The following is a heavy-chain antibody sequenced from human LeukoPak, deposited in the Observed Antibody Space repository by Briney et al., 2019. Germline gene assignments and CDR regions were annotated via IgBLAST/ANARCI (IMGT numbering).Heavy chain of an antibody. CDR2: IWYDVTNK. Sequence: GGSRRLSCAASGFTFSSFGMHWVRQAPGKGLEWVAVIWYDVTNKYYADSVKGRFTISRDNSKNTLYLQMNSLRAEDTAVYCCARRGGIQLEYFDYWGQGTLVIVS. CDR1: GFTFSSFG. CDR3: ARRGGIQLEYFDY. V-gene: IGHV3-33*01. D-gene: IGHD3-16*01. J-gene: IGHJ4*02.